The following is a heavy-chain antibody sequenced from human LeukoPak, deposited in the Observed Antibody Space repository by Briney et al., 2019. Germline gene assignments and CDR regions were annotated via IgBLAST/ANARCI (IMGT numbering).Heavy chain of an antibody. Sequence: GRSLRLSCAASGFTFDDYAMHWVRQAPGKGLEWVSGISWNSGSIGYADSVKGRFTISRDNAKNSLYLQMNSLRAEDTALYYCAKGYSSSWLEYYFDYWGQGTLVTVSS. J-gene: IGHJ4*02. V-gene: IGHV3-9*01. CDR3: AKGYSSSWLEYYFDY. CDR2: ISWNSGSI. D-gene: IGHD6-13*01. CDR1: GFTFDDYA.